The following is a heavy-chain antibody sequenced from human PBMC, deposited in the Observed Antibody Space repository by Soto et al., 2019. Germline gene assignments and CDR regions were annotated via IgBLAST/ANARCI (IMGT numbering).Heavy chain of an antibody. D-gene: IGHD6-19*01. CDR3: ARVDMSIAVAGYGMDV. CDR2: IYYSGST. V-gene: IGHV4-31*03. J-gene: IGHJ6*02. CDR1: GGSISSGGYY. Sequence: SLTCTVSGGSISSGGYYWSWIRQHPGKGLEWIGYIYYSGSTYYNPSLKSRVTISVDTSKNQFSLKLSSVTAADTAVYYCARVDMSIAVAGYGMDVWGQGTTVTVSS.